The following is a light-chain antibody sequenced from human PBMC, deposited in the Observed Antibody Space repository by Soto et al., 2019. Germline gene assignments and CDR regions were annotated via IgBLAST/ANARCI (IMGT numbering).Light chain of an antibody. CDR3: QQRSNWPPLT. V-gene: IGKV3-11*01. CDR1: QSVGTY. J-gene: IGKJ5*01. Sequence: EIVLTQSPATLSLSPGERATLSCRASQSVGTYLAWYQQKPGQAPRLLIYDASSRATGIPARFGGSGSGTDFTLTISSLEPEDFAIYFCQQRSNWPPLTFGQGTRLEIK. CDR2: DAS.